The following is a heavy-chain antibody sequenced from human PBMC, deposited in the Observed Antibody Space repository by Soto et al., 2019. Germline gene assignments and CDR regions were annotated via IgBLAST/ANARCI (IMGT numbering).Heavy chain of an antibody. D-gene: IGHD2-15*01. V-gene: IGHV1-69*12. Sequence: QVQLVQSGAAVKKPGSSVKVSCKASGGTFSRYAISWVRQAPGQGLAWMGGSIAIFGTANYAQKFQGRVTITANEYTSTAYMELSSLTSEDTAVYYCARDIVIGATYRMDVWGQGTTVTVSS. CDR1: GGTFSRYA. CDR3: ARDIVIGATYRMDV. CDR2: SIAIFGTA. J-gene: IGHJ6*02.